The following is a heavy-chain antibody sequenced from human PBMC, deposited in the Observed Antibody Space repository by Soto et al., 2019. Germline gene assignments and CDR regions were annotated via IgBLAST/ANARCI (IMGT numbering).Heavy chain of an antibody. CDR3: ASDYYDSSGYYDVY. V-gene: IGHV3-30-3*01. CDR1: GFTFSSYA. CDR2: ISYDGSNK. D-gene: IGHD3-22*01. J-gene: IGHJ4*02. Sequence: GGSLRLSCAASGFTFSSYAMHWVRQAPGKGLEWVAVISYDGSNKYYADSVKGRFTISRDNSKNTLYLQMNSLRAEDTAVYYCASDYYDSSGYYDVYWGQGTLVTVSS.